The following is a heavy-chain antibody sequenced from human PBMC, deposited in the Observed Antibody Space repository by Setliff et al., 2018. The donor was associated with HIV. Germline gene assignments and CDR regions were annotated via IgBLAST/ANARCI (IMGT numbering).Heavy chain of an antibody. CDR3: ARDSADNYNFRSAYYGALDN. CDR1: GYTFTSYC. J-gene: IGHJ4*02. Sequence: GASVKVSCKAFGYTFTSYCIHWVRQAPGQGLEWLGMVNPSGGSIAYAQRFQGRVTMTRDTSTNTVYMDLRGLKSDDTAVYFCARDSADNYNFRSAYYGALDNWGPGTLVTVSS. D-gene: IGHD3-3*01. V-gene: IGHV1-46*01. CDR2: VNPSGGSI.